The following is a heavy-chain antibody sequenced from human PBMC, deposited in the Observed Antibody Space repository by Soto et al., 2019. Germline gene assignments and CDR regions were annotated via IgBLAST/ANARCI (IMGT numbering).Heavy chain of an antibody. CDR3: AARPDNVDNGPLFHY. Sequence: QAQLVQTGAEEKKPGSSVKVSCKASGGTFRSYAISWVRQAPGQGLEWMGGIIPIFGTANYAQKFQGKVTITADESTSTAYMELSSLRSEDTGVYYCAARPDNVDNGPLFHYWGQGPLVTVSS. CDR2: IIPIFGTA. D-gene: IGHD1-1*01. J-gene: IGHJ4*02. V-gene: IGHV1-69*12. CDR1: GGTFRSYA.